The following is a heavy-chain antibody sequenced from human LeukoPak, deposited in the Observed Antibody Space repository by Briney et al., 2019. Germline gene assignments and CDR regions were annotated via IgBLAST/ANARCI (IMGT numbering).Heavy chain of an antibody. D-gene: IGHD3-3*01. CDR1: GYTFTSYD. J-gene: IGHJ6*02. V-gene: IGHV1-8*01. CDR2: MNPNSGNT. Sequence: GASVKVSCKASGYTFTSYDINWVRQATGQGLEWMGWMNPNSGNTGYAQKFQGRVTMTRNTSISTAYMELSSLRSEDTAVYYCARRYFWSGYLGYYYYGMDVWGQGTTVTVSS. CDR3: ARRYFWSGYLGYYYYGMDV.